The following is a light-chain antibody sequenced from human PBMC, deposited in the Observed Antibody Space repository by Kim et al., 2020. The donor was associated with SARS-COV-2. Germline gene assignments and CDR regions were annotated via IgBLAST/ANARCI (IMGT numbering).Light chain of an antibody. Sequence: ASVGDSVTITCRASQSISNYLNWYQQKPGKAPNLLICAASSLQSGVPSRFSGSGSGTDFTLTISSLQPEDFATYYCQQSYTTPITFGQGTRLEIK. V-gene: IGKV1-39*01. CDR1: QSISNY. CDR3: QQSYTTPIT. CDR2: AAS. J-gene: IGKJ5*01.